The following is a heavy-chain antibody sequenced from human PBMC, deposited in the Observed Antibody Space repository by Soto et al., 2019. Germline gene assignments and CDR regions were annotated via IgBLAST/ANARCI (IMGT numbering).Heavy chain of an antibody. CDR1: GFSFSRNG. V-gene: IGHV3-30*03. D-gene: IGHD2-2*03. CDR3: ARDGYCGTEKCYSGRPDY. CDR2: ISHDGTDQ. J-gene: IGHJ4*02. Sequence: QVRLEESGGGVVQPGRSLRLSCAASGFSFSRNGMHWVRQTPEKGLEWVAVISHDGTDQRYADSVRGRFSISRDDSKNTVFLQMNSLRPDDTAVYFCARDGYCGTEKCYSGRPDYWGQGTLVTVSS.